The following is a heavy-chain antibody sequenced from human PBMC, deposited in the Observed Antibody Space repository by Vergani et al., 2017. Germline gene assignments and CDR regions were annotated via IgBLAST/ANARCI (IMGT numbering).Heavy chain of an antibody. D-gene: IGHD2-15*01. J-gene: IGHJ5*02. V-gene: IGHV1-46*01. CDR3: ARGYCSGGSCYPPDGESWFDP. CDR2: INPSGGXT. CDR1: GYTFTSYY. Sequence: VQLVESGAEVKKPGASVKVSCKASGYTFTSYYMHWVRQAPGQGLEWMGIINPSGGXTSYAQKFQGRVTISVDTSKNQFSLKLSSVTAADTAVYYCARGYCSGGSCYPPDGESWFDPWGQGTLVTVSS.